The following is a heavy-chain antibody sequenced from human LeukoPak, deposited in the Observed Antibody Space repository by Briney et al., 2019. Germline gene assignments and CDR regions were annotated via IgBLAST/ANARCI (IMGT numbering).Heavy chain of an antibody. V-gene: IGHV3-30*03. CDR2: ISYDGSNK. CDR1: GFTFSNNA. D-gene: IGHD1-26*01. J-gene: IGHJ4*02. Sequence: GGSLRLSCAASGFTFSNNAMHWVRQAPGKGLEWVALISYDGSNKHYADSVKGRFTISRDNAKNSLYLQMNSLRAEDTAVYYCARDKIVGATLFDYWGQGTLVTVSS. CDR3: ARDKIVGATLFDY.